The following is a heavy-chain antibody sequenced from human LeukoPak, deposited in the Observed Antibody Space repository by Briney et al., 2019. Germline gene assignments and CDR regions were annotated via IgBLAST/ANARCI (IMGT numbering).Heavy chain of an antibody. CDR1: GFTFSSYS. V-gene: IGHV3-21*01. CDR3: ARGPVDTAMVTRFDP. D-gene: IGHD5-18*01. J-gene: IGHJ5*02. Sequence: GGSLRLSCAASGFTFSSYSMNWVRQAPGKGLEWVSSISSSSSYIYYADSVKGQFTISRDNAKNSLYLQMNSLRAEDTAVYYCARGPVDTAMVTRFDPWGQGTLVTVSS. CDR2: ISSSSSYI.